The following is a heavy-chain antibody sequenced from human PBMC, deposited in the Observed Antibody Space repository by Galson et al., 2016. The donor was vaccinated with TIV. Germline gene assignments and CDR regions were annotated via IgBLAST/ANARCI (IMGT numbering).Heavy chain of an antibody. CDR2: TYYTSKWNT. D-gene: IGHD1-7*01. Sequence: CAISGDSVSGHTAAWNWVRQSPSRGLEWLGRTYYTSKWNTVYAVSVKGRIIIRPDTSMNQVSLQLSSVIPDDTAVYYCSRGNWNYGMGGAMDVWGRGTTVTVSS. CDR1: GDSVSGHTAA. CDR3: SRGNWNYGMGGAMDV. V-gene: IGHV6-1*01. J-gene: IGHJ6*02.